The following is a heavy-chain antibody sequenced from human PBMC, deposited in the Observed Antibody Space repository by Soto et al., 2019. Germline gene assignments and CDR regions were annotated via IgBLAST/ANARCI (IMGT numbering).Heavy chain of an antibody. V-gene: IGHV4-39*01. CDR1: GDCINSDKYY. J-gene: IGHJ4*02. CDR3: ARLEGLATISYYFDF. CDR2: IYYRGNT. Sequence: QLQLQESGPGLVKPSETLSLTCSVSGDCINSDKYYWGWIRQPPGKGLEWIGSIYYRGNTYYNPSLQTRVTISLDKYKSQFSLKLNSVTAADEAVYFCARLEGLATISYYFDFWGQGALVTVSS. D-gene: IGHD3-9*01.